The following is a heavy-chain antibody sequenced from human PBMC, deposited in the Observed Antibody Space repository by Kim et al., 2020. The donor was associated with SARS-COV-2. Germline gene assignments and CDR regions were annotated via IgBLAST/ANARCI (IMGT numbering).Heavy chain of an antibody. J-gene: IGHJ6*02. Sequence: GGSLRLSCAASGFTFSNAWMSWARQAPGKGLEWVGRIKSKTDRGTTDYAAPVKGRFTISRDDSKNTLYLQMNSLKTEDTAVYYCTTRVGADNYYYYYGMDVWGQGTTVTVSS. V-gene: IGHV3-15*01. CDR1: GFTFSNAW. CDR3: TTRVGADNYYYYYGMDV. CDR2: IKSKTDRGTT. D-gene: IGHD1-26*01.